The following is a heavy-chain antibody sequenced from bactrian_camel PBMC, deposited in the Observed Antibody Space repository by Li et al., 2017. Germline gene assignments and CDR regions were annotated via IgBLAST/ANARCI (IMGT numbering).Heavy chain of an antibody. J-gene: IGHJ4*01. D-gene: IGHD6*01. CDR1: GYNYNFDC. CDR3: AADLSGTQCQYYGSSWYHRVNF. Sequence: HVQLVESGGGSVQEGGSLLLSCVASGYNYNFDCMGWFRQAPENEREWVASFDNFRNAEYAESVRGRFIISKDNAKNTLYLQMNSLEPEDTAMYYCAADLSGTQCQYYGSSWYHRVNFWGQGTQVTVS. V-gene: IGHV3S53*01. CDR2: FDNFRNA.